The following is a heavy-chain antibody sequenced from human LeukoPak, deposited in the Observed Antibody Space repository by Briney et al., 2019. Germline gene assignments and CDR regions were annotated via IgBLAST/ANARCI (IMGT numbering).Heavy chain of an antibody. D-gene: IGHD2-15*01. J-gene: IGHJ6*03. CDR3: ARGGYCSGGSCYSPGNYYYYMDV. Sequence: SQTPSLTSALYLGSFSGYYCSSIPHPPRKRRERIGEINHTGRTNYNPSLKSRVTISVYTSKNQFSLKMRSVTAADTAVYDCARGGYCSGGSCYSPGNYYYYMDVWGKGTTVTVSS. V-gene: IGHV4-34*01. CDR1: LGSFSGYY. CDR2: INHTGRT.